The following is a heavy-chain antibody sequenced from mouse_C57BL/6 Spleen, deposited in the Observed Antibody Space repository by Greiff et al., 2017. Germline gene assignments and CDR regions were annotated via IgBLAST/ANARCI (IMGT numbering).Heavy chain of an antibody. CDR1: GYTFTDPT. V-gene: IGHV1-78*01. D-gene: IGHD4-1*01. CDR2: IYPRDGST. CDR3: AQGRDLTGKDYFDY. J-gene: IGHJ2*01. Sequence: VQLQQSDAELVKPGASVKISCKVSGYTFTDPTIHWMKQRPEQGLEWIGYIYPRDGSTKYNEKFKGKATLTADKSSSTAYMQLNSLTSEDSAVYFCAQGRDLTGKDYFDYWGQGTTLTVSS.